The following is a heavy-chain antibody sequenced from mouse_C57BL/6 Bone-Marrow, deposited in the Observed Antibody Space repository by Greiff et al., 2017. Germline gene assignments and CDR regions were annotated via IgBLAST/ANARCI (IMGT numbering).Heavy chain of an antibody. J-gene: IGHJ2*01. D-gene: IGHD2-14*01. Sequence: DVMLVESGGGLVQPGESLKLSCESNEYDFPSHDMSWVRTTPEKRLELVAAINSDGGSTYYPDTIERRFIISRDNTKKTLYLQMSSLRSGDTALYYCARPSIGNYFDYWGQGTTLTVSS. CDR1: EYDFPSHD. CDR2: INSDGGST. V-gene: IGHV5-2*01. CDR3: ARPSIGNYFDY.